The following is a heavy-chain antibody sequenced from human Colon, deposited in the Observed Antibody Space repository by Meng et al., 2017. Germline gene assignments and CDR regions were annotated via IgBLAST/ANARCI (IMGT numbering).Heavy chain of an antibody. Sequence: ASVKVSCKASGYTFTGYYMHWVRQAPGQGLEWMGWINPNSGGTSYAQKFQGRINMTRDTSISTAYMEPGRLRSDDTTVYYCARDSGKLYCSGGSCYSQRNYYYGMDVWGQGTTVTVSS. CDR1: GYTFTGYY. CDR3: ARDSGKLYCSGGSCYSQRNYYYGMDV. J-gene: IGHJ6*02. D-gene: IGHD2-15*01. V-gene: IGHV1-2*02. CDR2: INPNSGGT.